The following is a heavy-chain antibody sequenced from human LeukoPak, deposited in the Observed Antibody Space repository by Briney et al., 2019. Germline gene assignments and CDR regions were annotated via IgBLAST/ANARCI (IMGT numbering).Heavy chain of an antibody. CDR3: AAGKGGLRYFDWPLDY. D-gene: IGHD3-9*01. CDR2: IIPIFGTA. J-gene: IGHJ4*02. V-gene: IGHV1-69*13. CDR1: GGTFSSYA. Sequence: SVKVSCKASGGTFSSYAISWVRQAPGQGLEWMGGIIPIFGTANYAQKFQGRVTITADESTSTAYMELSSLRSEDTAVYYCAAGKGGLRYFDWPLDYWGQGTLVTVSS.